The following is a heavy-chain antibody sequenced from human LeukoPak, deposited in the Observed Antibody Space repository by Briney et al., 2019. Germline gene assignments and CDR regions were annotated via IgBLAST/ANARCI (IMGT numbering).Heavy chain of an antibody. CDR2: IYYSGST. D-gene: IGHD7-27*01. CDR3: ARIDWGGRKNWFDP. CDR1: GGSISSSSYY. Sequence: PSETLSLTCTVSGGSISSSSYYWGWIRQPPGKGLEWIGSIYYSGSTYYNPSLKSRVTISVDTSKNQFSLKLSSVTAADTAVYYCARIDWGGRKNWFDPWGQGTLVTVSS. V-gene: IGHV4-39*01. J-gene: IGHJ5*02.